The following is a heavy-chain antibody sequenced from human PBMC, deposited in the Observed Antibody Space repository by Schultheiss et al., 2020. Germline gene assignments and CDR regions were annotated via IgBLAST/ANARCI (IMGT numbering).Heavy chain of an antibody. D-gene: IGHD6-13*01. V-gene: IGHV4-39*02. CDR2: IYYSGST. J-gene: IGHJ6*02. CDR3: ARDCRYSSSWYEKGYYYYGMDV. CDR1: GGSISSSSYY. Sequence: SATLSLTCTVSGGSISSSSYYWGWIRQPPGKGLEWIGSIYYSGSTYYNPSLKSRVTISVDTSKNQFSLKLSSVTAADTAVYYCARDCRYSSSWYEKGYYYYGMDVWGPGTTVTVAS.